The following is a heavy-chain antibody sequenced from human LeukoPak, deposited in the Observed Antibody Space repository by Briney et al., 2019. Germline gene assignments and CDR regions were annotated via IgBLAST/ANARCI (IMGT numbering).Heavy chain of an antibody. Sequence: GGSLRLSCAASGFTFSSYSMNWVRQAPGKGLEWVSSISSSSSYIYSAASSKGRFTISRDKAKSTVYLQMSSLRAEDTAVYYCASDSPCGDFFDYWGQGTLVTVSS. CDR3: ASDSPCGDFFDY. J-gene: IGHJ4*02. V-gene: IGHV3-21*01. CDR2: ISSSSSYI. D-gene: IGHD4-17*01. CDR1: GFTFSSYS.